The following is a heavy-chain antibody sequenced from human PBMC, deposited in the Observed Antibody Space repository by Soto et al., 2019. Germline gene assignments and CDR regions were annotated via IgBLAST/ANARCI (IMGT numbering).Heavy chain of an antibody. D-gene: IGHD2-15*01. CDR1: GGSISSNGHY. Sequence: QVQLQESGPELVKPSQTLSLTCTVSGGSISSNGHYWTWIRQHPGKGLEWIAYIYYTGNTYYNPSLNSRLSISVDTSKNQFSLNLRSVTAADTAVYYCAREQWGYDSWGQGTLVTVSS. V-gene: IGHV4-31*03. J-gene: IGHJ4*02. CDR2: IYYTGNT. CDR3: AREQWGYDS.